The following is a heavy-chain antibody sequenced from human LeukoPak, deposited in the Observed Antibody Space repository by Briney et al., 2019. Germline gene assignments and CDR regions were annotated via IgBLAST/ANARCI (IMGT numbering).Heavy chain of an antibody. V-gene: IGHV4-30-4*01. CDR2: IYYSGST. CDR1: GGSISSGDYY. Sequence: PSQTLSLTCTVSGGSISSGDYYWSWIRQPPGKGLEWIGYIYYSGSTYYNPSLKSRVTISVDTSKNQFSLKLSSVTAADTAVYYCARKPYYYDGSGYYSPFDYWGQGTLVTVSS. CDR3: ARKPYYYDGSGYYSPFDY. J-gene: IGHJ4*02. D-gene: IGHD3-22*01.